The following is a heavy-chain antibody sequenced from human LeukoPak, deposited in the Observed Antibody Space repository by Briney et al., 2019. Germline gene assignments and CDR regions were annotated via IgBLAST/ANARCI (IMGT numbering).Heavy chain of an antibody. Sequence: SETLSLTYTVSGGSISSYYWSWIRQPPGKGLEWIGYIYYSGSTNYNPSLKSRVTISVDTSKNQFPLQLSSVTAADTAVYYCAKQYSSGWYNWFDPWGQGTLVTVSS. D-gene: IGHD6-19*01. CDR2: IYYSGST. J-gene: IGHJ5*02. CDR3: AKQYSSGWYNWFDP. CDR1: GGSISSYY. V-gene: IGHV4-59*08.